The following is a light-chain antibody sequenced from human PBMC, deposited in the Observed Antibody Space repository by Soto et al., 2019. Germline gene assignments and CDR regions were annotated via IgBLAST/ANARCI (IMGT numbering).Light chain of an antibody. CDR1: SGHSNYA. V-gene: IGLV4-69*01. J-gene: IGLJ2*01. CDR3: QTWGSGIVV. CDR2: LNSDGSH. Sequence: QLVLTQSPSASASLGASVKLTCTLSSGHSNYAIAWHQQQSEKGPRYMMKLNSDGSHSKGDGIPDRFSGSSSGAERYLTISSLQSEDEADYYCQTWGSGIVVFGVGTKVTVL.